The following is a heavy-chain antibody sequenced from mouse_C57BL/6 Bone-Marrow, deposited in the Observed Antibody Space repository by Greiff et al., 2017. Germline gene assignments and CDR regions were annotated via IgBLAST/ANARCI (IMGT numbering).Heavy chain of an antibody. CDR3: ARHRYYGGKIWFAY. CDR2: ISNGGGST. V-gene: IGHV5-12*01. CDR1: GFTFSDYY. Sequence: EVMLVESGGGLVQPGGSLKLSCAASGFTFSDYYMYWVRQTPEKRLEWVAYISNGGGSTYYPDTVKGRFTISRDNAKNTLYLQMSRLKSEDTAMYYCARHRYYGGKIWFAYWGQGTLVTVSA. J-gene: IGHJ3*01. D-gene: IGHD1-1*01.